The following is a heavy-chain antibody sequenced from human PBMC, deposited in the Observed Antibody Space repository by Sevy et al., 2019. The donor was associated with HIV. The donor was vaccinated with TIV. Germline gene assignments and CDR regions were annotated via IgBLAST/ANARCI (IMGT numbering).Heavy chain of an antibody. CDR2: IIAYDGKT. CDR1: GYTFTSYG. V-gene: IGHV1-18*01. D-gene: IGHD3-22*01. CDR3: ARDRRVYDSSFGRADF. J-gene: IGHJ4*02. Sequence: ASVKVSCRASGYTFTSYGISWVRQAPGKRLEWLGWIIAYDGKTNCEQKVQDRVTMNTNTLTTTAYMELRGLRIDDTAVYYCARDRRVYDSSFGRADFWAQGTLVTVSS.